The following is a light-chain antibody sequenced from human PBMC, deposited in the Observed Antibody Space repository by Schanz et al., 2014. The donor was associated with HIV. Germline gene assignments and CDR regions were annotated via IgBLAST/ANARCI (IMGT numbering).Light chain of an antibody. Sequence: QSVLTQPPSVSAAPGQKVTISCSGSTSNIGDNYVSWYQQFPGTAPKLLIFDDNSRPSGVPGRFSGSKSDTSASLAITELQADDEADYYCQSFDRGMRGLIFGGGTKVTVL. CDR1: TSNIGDNY. V-gene: IGLV1-40*01. J-gene: IGLJ2*01. CDR2: DDN. CDR3: QSFDRGMRGLI.